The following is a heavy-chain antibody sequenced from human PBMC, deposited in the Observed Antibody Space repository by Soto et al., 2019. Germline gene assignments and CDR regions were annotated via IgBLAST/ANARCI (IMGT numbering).Heavy chain of an antibody. CDR2: ISYDGSNE. J-gene: IGHJ6*02. Sequence: QVQLVESGGGVVQPGRSLRLSCAASGFTFSNYGMHWVRQAPGKGLEWVAVISYDGSNEYYADSVKGRFTISRDSSKNTLYLQMNSLRAEDTAVYYCAKDDYDFSLYYYYGMDVWGQGTTVTVSS. CDR3: AKDDYDFSLYYYYGMDV. D-gene: IGHD3-3*01. V-gene: IGHV3-30*18. CDR1: GFTFSNYG.